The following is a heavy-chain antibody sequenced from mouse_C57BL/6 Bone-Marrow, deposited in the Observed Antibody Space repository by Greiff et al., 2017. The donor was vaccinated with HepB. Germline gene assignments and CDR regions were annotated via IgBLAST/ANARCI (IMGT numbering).Heavy chain of an antibody. CDR2: IDPSDSYT. V-gene: IGHV1-59*01. CDR1: GYTFTSYW. CDR3: ARDWVDY. Sequence: QVQLKQPGAELVRPGPSVKLSCKASGYTFTSYWMHWVKQRPGQGLEWIGVIDPSDSYTNYNQKFKGKATLTVDTSSSTAYMQLSSLTSEDSAVYYCARDWVDYWGQGTTLTVSS. J-gene: IGHJ2*01. D-gene: IGHD4-1*01.